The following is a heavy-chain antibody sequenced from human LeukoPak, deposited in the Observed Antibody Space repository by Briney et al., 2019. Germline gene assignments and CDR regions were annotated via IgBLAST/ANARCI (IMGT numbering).Heavy chain of an antibody. V-gene: IGHV1-2*02. J-gene: IGHJ4*02. CDR1: GYNFVGYY. D-gene: IGHD3-3*01. CDR2: INPNSGGT. Sequence: ASVKVSCKASGYNFVGYYIHWVRQAPGQGLEWMGWINPNSGGTNYAQKFQGRVTMTRDTSISTAYMELNRLRSDDTAVYYCASGFWSGYYTGAYWGQGTLVTVSS. CDR3: ASGFWSGYYTGAY.